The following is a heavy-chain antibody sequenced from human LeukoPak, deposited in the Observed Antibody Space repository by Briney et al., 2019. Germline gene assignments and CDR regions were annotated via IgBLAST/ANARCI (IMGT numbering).Heavy chain of an antibody. CDR2: ISGSGGST. CDR3: AKGGDYGGNSGKNFDY. D-gene: IGHD4-23*01. Sequence: GGSLRLSCAASGFTFSSYAMSWVRQAPGKGLEWVSAISGSGGSTYYADSVKGRFTISRDNSKSTLYLQMNSLRAEDTAVYYCAKGGDYGGNSGKNFDYWGQGTLVTVSS. V-gene: IGHV3-23*01. CDR1: GFTFSSYA. J-gene: IGHJ4*02.